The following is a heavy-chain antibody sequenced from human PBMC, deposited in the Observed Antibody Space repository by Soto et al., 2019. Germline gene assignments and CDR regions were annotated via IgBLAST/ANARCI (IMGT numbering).Heavy chain of an antibody. CDR3: AKEASSSLPHPDTYYYYYYGMDV. D-gene: IGHD6-6*01. CDR1: GFTFSSYG. J-gene: IGHJ6*02. V-gene: IGHV3-30*18. Sequence: GGSLRLSCAASGFTFSSYGMHWVRQAPGKGLEWVAVISYDGSNKYYADSVKGRFTISRDNSKNTLYLQMNSLRAEETAVYYCAKEASSSLPHPDTYYYYYYGMDVWGQGTTVTVSS. CDR2: ISYDGSNK.